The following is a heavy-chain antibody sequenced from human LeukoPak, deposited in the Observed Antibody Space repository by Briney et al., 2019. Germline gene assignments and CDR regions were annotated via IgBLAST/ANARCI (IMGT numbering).Heavy chain of an antibody. CDR2: INPSGGST. CDR3: ARDPPFIKGSGYAAGYFDY. Sequence: ASVKVSCKASGYTFTSYYMHWVRQAPGQGLEGMGIINPSGGSTSYAQKFQGRVTMTRDTSTSTVYMELSSLRSEDTAVYYCARDPPFIKGSGYAAGYFDYWGQGTLVTVSS. J-gene: IGHJ4*02. V-gene: IGHV1-46*01. CDR1: GYTFTSYY. D-gene: IGHD3-22*01.